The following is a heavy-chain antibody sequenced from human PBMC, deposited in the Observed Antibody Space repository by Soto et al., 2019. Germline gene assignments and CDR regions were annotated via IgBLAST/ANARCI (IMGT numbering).Heavy chain of an antibody. CDR1: GFTFSSYA. CDR2: ISGSGGST. Sequence: EVQLLESGGGLVQPGGSLRLSCAASGFTFSSYAMNWVRQAPGKGLEWVSVISGSGGSTYYADAVKGRFTISRDNSKNTLYLQMNSLRAEDTAVSYCANRTVGWYFDLWGRGTLVTVSS. D-gene: IGHD4-17*01. V-gene: IGHV3-23*01. CDR3: ANRTVGWYFDL. J-gene: IGHJ2*01.